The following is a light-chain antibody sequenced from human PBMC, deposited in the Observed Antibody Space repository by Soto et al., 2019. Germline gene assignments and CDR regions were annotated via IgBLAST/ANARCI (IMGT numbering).Light chain of an antibody. J-gene: IGKJ5*01. Sequence: DIQMTQSPSTLPASVGDRVTITCRASQSISSWLAWYQQKPGKAPKLLIYDASSLESGVPSRFSGSGSGTEFTLTISSLQPDDFATYYCQQYNSLITFGQGTRLEIK. CDR2: DAS. CDR1: QSISSW. V-gene: IGKV1-5*01. CDR3: QQYNSLIT.